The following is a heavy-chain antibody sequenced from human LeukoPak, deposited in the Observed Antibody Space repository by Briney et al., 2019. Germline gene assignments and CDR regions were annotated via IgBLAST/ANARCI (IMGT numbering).Heavy chain of an antibody. CDR1: GYTFTGYY. J-gene: IGHJ4*02. V-gene: IGHV1-18*04. D-gene: IGHD2-2*01. CDR2: ISAYNGNT. Sequence: GASVKVSCKASGYTFTGYYMHWVRQAPGQGLEWMGWISAYNGNTNYAQKLQGRVTMITDTSTSTAYMELRSLRSDDTAVYYCCIVVVPAADFDYWGQGTLVTVSS. CDR3: CIVVVPAADFDY.